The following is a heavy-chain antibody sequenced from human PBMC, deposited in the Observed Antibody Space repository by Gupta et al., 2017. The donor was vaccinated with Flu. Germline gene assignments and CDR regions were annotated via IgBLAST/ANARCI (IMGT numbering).Heavy chain of an antibody. Sequence: LEWIGEINHSGSTNYNPSLKSRVTISVDTSKNQFSLKLSSVTAADTAVYYCARGGDRDIVVVVAATPGGFDYWGQGTLVTVSS. CDR2: INHSGST. J-gene: IGHJ4*02. D-gene: IGHD2-15*01. V-gene: IGHV4-34*01. CDR3: ARGGDRDIVVVVAATPGGFDY.